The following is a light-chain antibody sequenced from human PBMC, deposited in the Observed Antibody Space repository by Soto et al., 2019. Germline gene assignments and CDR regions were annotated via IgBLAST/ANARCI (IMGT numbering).Light chain of an antibody. CDR1: QSISGW. Sequence: DIRMTQSPSTLSASVGDRVTITCRASQSISGWLAWYQQKPGKAPKLLICKASALESGVPSRFSGSGSGTEFTLTISTLQPDDFATYYCQHHGTFGQGTKV. CDR2: KAS. J-gene: IGKJ1*01. CDR3: QHHGT. V-gene: IGKV1-5*03.